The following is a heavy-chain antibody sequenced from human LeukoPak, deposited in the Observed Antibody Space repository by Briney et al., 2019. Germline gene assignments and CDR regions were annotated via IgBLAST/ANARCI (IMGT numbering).Heavy chain of an antibody. CDR2: ISGSGGST. CDR3: AKGGYSYGYPLGYYYYYMDV. V-gene: IGHV3-23*01. CDR1: GFTFSSYG. Sequence: PGGTLRLSCAASGFTFSSYGMSWVRQAPGKGLEWVSAISGSGGSTYYADSVKGRFTISRDNSKNTLYLQMNSLRAEDTAVYYCAKGGYSYGYPLGYYYYYMDVWGKGTTVTISS. J-gene: IGHJ6*03. D-gene: IGHD5-18*01.